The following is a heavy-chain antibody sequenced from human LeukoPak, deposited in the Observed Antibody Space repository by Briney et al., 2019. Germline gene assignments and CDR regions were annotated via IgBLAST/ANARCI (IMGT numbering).Heavy chain of an antibody. D-gene: IGHD3-10*01. J-gene: IGHJ4*02. CDR1: GFTFSSYA. CDR2: ISYDGSNK. CDR3: ARDRAGLDY. V-gene: IGHV3-30-3*01. Sequence: GGSLRLSCAASGFTFSSYAMHWVRQAPGKGLEWVAVISYDGSNKYYADSVKGRFTISRDNSKNTLYLQMNSLRAEDTAVYYCARDRAGLDYWGQGTLVTVSS.